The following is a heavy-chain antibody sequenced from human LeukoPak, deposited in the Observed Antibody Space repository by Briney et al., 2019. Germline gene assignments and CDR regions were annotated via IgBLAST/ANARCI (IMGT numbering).Heavy chain of an antibody. J-gene: IGHJ4*02. CDR1: GGSISSYY. Sequence: SETLSPTCTVSGGSISSYYWSWIRQPAGKGLEWIGRIYTSGSTNYNPSLKSRVTMSVDTSKNQFSLKLSSVTAADTAVYYCARETPHFWSGYCDYWGQGTLVTVSS. D-gene: IGHD3-3*02. V-gene: IGHV4-4*07. CDR3: ARETPHFWSGYCDY. CDR2: IYTSGST.